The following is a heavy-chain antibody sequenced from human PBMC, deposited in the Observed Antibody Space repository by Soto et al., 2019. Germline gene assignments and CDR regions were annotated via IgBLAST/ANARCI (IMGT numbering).Heavy chain of an antibody. J-gene: IGHJ4*02. Sequence: GGSLRLSCAASGFTFSNAWMSWVRQAPGKGLEWVGRIKSKTDGGTTDYAAPVKGSFTSSRDDSKNTLYLQMNSLKTEDTAVYYCTTDPFYYDFWSGYYYNILTGYYNFDYWGQGTLVTVSS. D-gene: IGHD3-3*01. CDR2: IKSKTDGGTT. V-gene: IGHV3-15*01. CDR3: TTDPFYYDFWSGYYYNILTGYYNFDY. CDR1: GFTFSNAW.